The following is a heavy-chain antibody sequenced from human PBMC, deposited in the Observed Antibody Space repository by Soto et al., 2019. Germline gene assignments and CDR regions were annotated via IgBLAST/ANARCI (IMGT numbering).Heavy chain of an antibody. CDR1: GGTFNSYD. Sequence: QVQLVQSGAEVKKPGSSMKVSCKASGGTFNSYDINFVRQAPGQGLEWMGGIIPIVETPKYAQKFQGRVTITADESTNTVYMELSSLRSEDTAMYYCARLSRPNYYDTSGFFKDNWFDPWGQGTLDTVSS. V-gene: IGHV1-69*01. J-gene: IGHJ5*02. CDR2: IIPIVETP. CDR3: ARLSRPNYYDTSGFFKDNWFDP. D-gene: IGHD3-22*01.